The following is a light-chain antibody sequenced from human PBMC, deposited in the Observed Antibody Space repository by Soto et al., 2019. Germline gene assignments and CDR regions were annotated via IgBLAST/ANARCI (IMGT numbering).Light chain of an antibody. CDR2: GAS. Sequence: EIVMTQSPATLSVSPGERATLSCRASQSVSSNLAWYQHKPGQAPRLLIYGASTRANGIPARFSGSGSGPEFTLTISSLQSEDFAVYYCQQYNKWPLTFGGGTKVEIK. J-gene: IGKJ4*01. V-gene: IGKV3-15*01. CDR3: QQYNKWPLT. CDR1: QSVSSN.